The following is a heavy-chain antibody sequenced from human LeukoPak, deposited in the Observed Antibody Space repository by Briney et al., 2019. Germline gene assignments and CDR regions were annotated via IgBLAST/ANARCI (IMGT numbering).Heavy chain of an antibody. V-gene: IGHV1-69*01. CDR3: ARVPDGTNCSGGSCYFAHYYYYGMDV. D-gene: IGHD2-15*01. CDR1: GGTFISYA. J-gene: IGHJ6*02. CDR2: IIPIFGTA. Sequence: SVKVSCKASGGTFISYAISWVRQAPGQGLEWMGGIIPIFGTANYAQKFQGRVTITADESTSTAYMELSSLRSEDTAVYYCARVPDGTNCSGGSCYFAHYYYYGMDVWGQGTTVTVSS.